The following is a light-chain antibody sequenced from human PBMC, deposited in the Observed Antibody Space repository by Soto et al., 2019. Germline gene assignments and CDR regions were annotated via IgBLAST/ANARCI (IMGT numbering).Light chain of an antibody. Sequence: DIQMTQSPSTVSASVGDRVTITCRASQGITTWLAWYQQTPGKAPRLLIYAASDLQSGIPSRFSGSGSRTDFTLTISSLQPEDFAIYYCQQTDNFPLTVGGGTKVEIK. V-gene: IGKV1-12*01. CDR3: QQTDNFPLT. J-gene: IGKJ4*01. CDR1: QGITTW. CDR2: AAS.